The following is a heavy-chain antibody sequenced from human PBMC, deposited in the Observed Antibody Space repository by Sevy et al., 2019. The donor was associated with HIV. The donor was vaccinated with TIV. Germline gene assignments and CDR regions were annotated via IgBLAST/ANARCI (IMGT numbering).Heavy chain of an antibody. V-gene: IGHV3-21*01. Sequence: GGSLRLSCAASGFTFSSYSMHWVRQAPGKGLEWVSSISGLSNYIYYADSMKGRFSISRDNAKNSLYLQRISLRAEDTAVFYCARAVPATDAFDIWGQGTLVTVSS. CDR3: ARAVPATDAFDI. CDR1: GFTFSSYS. D-gene: IGHD6-19*01. J-gene: IGHJ3*02. CDR2: ISGLSNYI.